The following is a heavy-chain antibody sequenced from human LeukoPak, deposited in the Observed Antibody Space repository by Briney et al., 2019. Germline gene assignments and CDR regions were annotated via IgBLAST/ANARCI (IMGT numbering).Heavy chain of an antibody. J-gene: IGHJ4*02. CDR3: ARVSGYYDSNGQGYYFDY. Sequence: GGSLRLSCAASGFTFDDYGMSWVRQAPGKGLEWVSGINWNGGSTGYADSVKGRFTISRDNAKNSLYLQMNSLRAEDTALYYCARVSGYYDSNGQGYYFDYWGQGTLVTVSS. D-gene: IGHD3-22*01. CDR1: GFTFDDYG. V-gene: IGHV3-20*04. CDR2: INWNGGST.